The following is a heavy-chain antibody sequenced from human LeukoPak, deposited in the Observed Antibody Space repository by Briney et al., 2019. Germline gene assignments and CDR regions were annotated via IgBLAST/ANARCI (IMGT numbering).Heavy chain of an antibody. D-gene: IGHD1-1*01. CDR1: GRSIGSYY. CDR2: IYYTGST. Sequence: PAETLSLTCTVSGRSIGSYYWSWIRQPPGKGLEWIGSIYYTGSTNYNPSLKSRVTISLDTSNHQFSLKLTSVTAADTAVYYCARHRAQHDYWGQGTLVTVSS. V-gene: IGHV4-59*01. J-gene: IGHJ4*02. CDR3: ARHRAQHDY.